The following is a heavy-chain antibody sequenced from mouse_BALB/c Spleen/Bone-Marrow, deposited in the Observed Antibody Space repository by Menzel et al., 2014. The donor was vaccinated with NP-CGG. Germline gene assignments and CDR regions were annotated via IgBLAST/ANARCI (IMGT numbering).Heavy chain of an antibody. CDR2: IYPGDGDT. CDR3: AXXXXAXXXDX. Sequence: LEESGAELVRPGSSVKISCKASGYTFSSYWMNWVKQRPGQGLEWIGQIYPGDGDTKYNENFRGKATLTADTSSSTAYMQRINLTSEDSAVYFCAXXXXAXXXDXLGQGTSVTXSS. J-gene: IGHJ4*01. CDR1: GYTFSSYW. V-gene: IGHV1-80*01.